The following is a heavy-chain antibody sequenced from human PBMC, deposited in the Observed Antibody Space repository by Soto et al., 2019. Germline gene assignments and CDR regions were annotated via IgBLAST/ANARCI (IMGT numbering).Heavy chain of an antibody. CDR2: INAGNGNT. CDR1: GYIFSDYA. J-gene: IGHJ4*02. V-gene: IGHV1-3*05. D-gene: IGHD3-22*01. Sequence: QVQLVQSGAEERKPGASVKVSCKASGYIFSDYAFHWVRQAPGQRPEWVGWINAGNGNTKYLQKLKGRVPITRDTSASTAYMELSGLRSEDTAVYYCAKAGYDTSPFIDYWGQGTLVTVSS. CDR3: AKAGYDTSPFIDY.